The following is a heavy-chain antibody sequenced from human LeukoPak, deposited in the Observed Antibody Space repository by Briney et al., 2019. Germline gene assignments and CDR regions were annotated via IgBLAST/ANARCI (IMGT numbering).Heavy chain of an antibody. CDR1: GYTFTSYG. Sequence: ASVKVSCKASGYTFTSYGISWVRQAPGQGLEWMGWISAYNGNTNYAQKLQGRVTMTTDTSTSTAYMELSRLRSDDTAVYYCARDRIAADAFDIWGQGTMVTVSS. V-gene: IGHV1-18*01. J-gene: IGHJ3*02. CDR2: ISAYNGNT. D-gene: IGHD6-13*01. CDR3: ARDRIAADAFDI.